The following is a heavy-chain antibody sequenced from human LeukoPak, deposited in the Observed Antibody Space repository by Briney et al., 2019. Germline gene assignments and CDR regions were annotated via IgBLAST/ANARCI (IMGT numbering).Heavy chain of an antibody. V-gene: IGHV4-34*01. Sequence: SETLSLTCAVYGGSFSGYYWSWIRQPPGKGLEWIGEINHSGSTNYNPSLKSRVTISVDTSKNQFSLKLSSVIAADTAVYYCARGCPYYYDSSGYYYFDYWGQGTLVTVSS. D-gene: IGHD3-22*01. CDR1: GGSFSGYY. CDR2: INHSGST. J-gene: IGHJ4*02. CDR3: ARGCPYYYDSSGYYYFDY.